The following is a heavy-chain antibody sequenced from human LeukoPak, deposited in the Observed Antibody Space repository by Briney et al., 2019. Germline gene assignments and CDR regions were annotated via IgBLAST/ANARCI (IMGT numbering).Heavy chain of an antibody. J-gene: IGHJ4*02. V-gene: IGHV4-34*01. CDR1: GGSFSGYY. Sequence: PSETLSLTCAVYGGSFSGYYRSWIRQPPGKGLEWIGEINHSGSTNYNPSLKSRVTISVDTSKNQFSLKLSSVTAADTAVYYCASRRLYGRHLLNGPFDYWGQGTLVTVSS. CDR2: INHSGST. D-gene: IGHD2-8*01. CDR3: ASRRLYGRHLLNGPFDY.